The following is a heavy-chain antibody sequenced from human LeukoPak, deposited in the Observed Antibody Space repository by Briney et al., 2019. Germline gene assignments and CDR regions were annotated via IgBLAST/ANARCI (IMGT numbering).Heavy chain of an antibody. CDR3: ARHDYGDP. CDR2: IYYSGST. J-gene: IGHJ5*02. CDR1: GGSIGSYY. D-gene: IGHD4-17*01. V-gene: IGHV4-59*08. Sequence: SETLSLTCTVSGGSIGSYYWSWIRQPPGKGLEWIGYIYYSGSTNYNPSLKSRVTISVDTSKNQFSLKLSSVTAADTAVYYCARHDYGDPWGQGTLVTVSS.